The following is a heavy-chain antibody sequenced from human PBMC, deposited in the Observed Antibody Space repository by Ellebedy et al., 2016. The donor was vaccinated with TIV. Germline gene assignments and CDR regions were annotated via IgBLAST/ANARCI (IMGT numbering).Heavy chain of an antibody. CDR3: VKGGRIVGLES. V-gene: IGHV3-23*01. Sequence: PGGSLRLSCATSGFTFRSQAMTWVRQAPGKGLEWVSTIDTTGDRTYYADSVKGRFAISRDNSKTTVYLQVRSLRADDAGLYYCVKGGRIVGLESWGQGTLVTVSA. CDR2: IDTTGDRT. J-gene: IGHJ4*02. CDR1: GFTFRSQA. D-gene: IGHD3-10*01.